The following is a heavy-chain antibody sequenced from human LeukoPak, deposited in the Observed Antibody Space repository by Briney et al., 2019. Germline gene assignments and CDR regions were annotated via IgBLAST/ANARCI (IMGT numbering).Heavy chain of an antibody. J-gene: IGHJ4*02. CDR1: GGSISSSSYY. D-gene: IGHD3-10*01. CDR2: IYYSGST. V-gene: IGHV4-39*07. CDR3: ARVEEEGTLDY. Sequence: SETLSLTCTVSGGSISSSSYYWGWIRQPPGKGLEWIGSIYYSGSTYYNPSLKSRVTISVDTSKNQFSLKLSSVTAADTAVYYCARVEEEGTLDYWGQGTLVTVSS.